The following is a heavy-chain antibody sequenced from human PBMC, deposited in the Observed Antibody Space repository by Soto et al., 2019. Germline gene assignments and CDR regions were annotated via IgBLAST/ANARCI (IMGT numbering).Heavy chain of an antibody. D-gene: IGHD1-1*01. J-gene: IGHJ4*02. Sequence: QVQLQESGPGLVKPSQTLSLTCTVSGGSISSGAYYWSWIRQHPGKGLEWIGYIYYSGSTYSNPSLXCRVAISVDKSKNQFSLKLSSVTAADTAVYYCAAVRQHYFDFWGQGTLVTVSS. CDR1: GGSISSGAYY. CDR2: IYYSGST. CDR3: AAVRQHYFDF. V-gene: IGHV4-31*03.